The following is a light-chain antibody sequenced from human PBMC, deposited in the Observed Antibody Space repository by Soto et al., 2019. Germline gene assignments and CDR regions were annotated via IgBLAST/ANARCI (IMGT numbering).Light chain of an antibody. CDR3: QQRSNWPAIT. Sequence: EIQMTQSPSTLSASVGERATITCRASQSISDSLAWYHQQPVKAPDLLISDVSKLERGVPSRFSGSGSGTDFTLTISSLEPEDFAVYYCQQRSNWPAITFGQGTRLDIK. CDR2: DVS. V-gene: IGKV1-5*01. J-gene: IGKJ5*01. CDR1: QSISDS.